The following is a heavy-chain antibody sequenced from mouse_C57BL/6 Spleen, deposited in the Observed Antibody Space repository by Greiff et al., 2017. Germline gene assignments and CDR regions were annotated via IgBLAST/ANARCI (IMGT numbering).Heavy chain of an antibody. V-gene: IGHV1-74*01. CDR1: GYTFTSYW. J-gene: IGHJ1*03. D-gene: IGHD2-4*01. CDR2: IHPSDSDT. Sequence: QVQLQQPGAELVKPGASVKVSCKASGYTFTSYWMHWVKQRPGQGLEWIGRIHPSDSDTNYNQKFKGKATLTVDKSSSTAYMQLSSLTSEDSAVYYCATIYYDVRYWYFDVCGTGTKVTVSS. CDR3: ATIYYDVRYWYFDV.